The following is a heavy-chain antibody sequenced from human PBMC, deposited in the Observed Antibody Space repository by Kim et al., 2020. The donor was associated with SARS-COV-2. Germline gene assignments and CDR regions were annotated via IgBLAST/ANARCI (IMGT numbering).Heavy chain of an antibody. V-gene: IGHV3-30*04. J-gene: IGHJ4*02. D-gene: IGHD5-18*01. CDR3: ARLKWIQLWSPIDY. Sequence: GGSLRLSCAASGFTFSSYAMHWVRQAPGKGLEWVAVISYDGSNKYYADSVKGRFTISRDNSKNTLYLQMNSLRAEDTAVYYCARLKWIQLWSPIDYWGQGTLGTVSS. CDR1: GFTFSSYA. CDR2: ISYDGSNK.